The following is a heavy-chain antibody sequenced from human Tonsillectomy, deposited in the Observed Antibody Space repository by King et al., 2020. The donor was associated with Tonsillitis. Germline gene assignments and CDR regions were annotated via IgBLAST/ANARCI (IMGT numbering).Heavy chain of an antibody. V-gene: IGHV3-21*01. J-gene: IGHJ4*02. CDR2: ISSSTTYI. CDR3: AGANYYDSSGYRW. Sequence: DVQLVESGGGLVKPGGSLRLSCAASGFTFINYTMNWVRQAPGKGLEWVSSISSSTTYIYYADSVKGRFTISRDNAKNSLYLQMNSLRAEETAVYYCAGANYYDSSGYRWWGQGTLVTVSS. D-gene: IGHD3-22*01. CDR1: GFTFINYT.